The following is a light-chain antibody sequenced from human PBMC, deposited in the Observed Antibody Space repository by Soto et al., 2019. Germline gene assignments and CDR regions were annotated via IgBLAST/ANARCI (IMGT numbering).Light chain of an antibody. CDR2: GVT. CDR1: SSDVGGYNY. J-gene: IGLJ1*01. CDR3: GSYTSASTLLYL. Sequence: QSALTQPASVSGSPGQSITISCTGTSSDVGGYNYVSWYQQHPGIAPKLLIYGVTNRPSGVSPRFSGSKSGNTASLTISGLQAEDEADYHCGSYTSASTLLYLFGTGTKVTVL. V-gene: IGLV2-14*01.